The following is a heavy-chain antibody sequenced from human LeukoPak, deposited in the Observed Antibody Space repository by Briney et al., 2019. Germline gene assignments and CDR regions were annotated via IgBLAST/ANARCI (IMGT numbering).Heavy chain of an antibody. CDR2: TNSDGSST. CDR3: ARLRPFWSSYVGNWFDP. D-gene: IGHD3-3*01. V-gene: IGHV3-74*01. Sequence: GGSLRLSCAASGFTFSSYWVHWVRQAPGKGLVWVSRTNSDGSSTSYADSVKGRFTISRDNAKNTLYLQMNSLRAEDTAVYYCARLRPFWSSYVGNWFDPWGQGTLVTVSS. J-gene: IGHJ5*02. CDR1: GFTFSSYW.